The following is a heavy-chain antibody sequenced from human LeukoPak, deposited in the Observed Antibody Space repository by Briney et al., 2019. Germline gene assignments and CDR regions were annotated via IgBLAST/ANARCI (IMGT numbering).Heavy chain of an antibody. Sequence: GGSLRLSCTASGLTFGDYAMSWFRRAPGKGLEWVGFIRSKAYGGTTEYAASVKGRFAISRDDSKSIAYLQMNSLKMEDTAVYYCTRYDYGSYAFDYWGQGTLVTVSS. D-gene: IGHD4-17*01. CDR2: IRSKAYGGTT. V-gene: IGHV3-49*03. J-gene: IGHJ4*02. CDR1: GLTFGDYA. CDR3: TRYDYGSYAFDY.